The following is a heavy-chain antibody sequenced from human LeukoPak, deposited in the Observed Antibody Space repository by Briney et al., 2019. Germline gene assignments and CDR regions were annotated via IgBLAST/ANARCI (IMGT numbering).Heavy chain of an antibody. CDR1: GFTFSSYS. Sequence: GGSLRLSCAASGFTFSSYSMNWVRQAPRKGLEWVSSISSSSSYIYYADSVKGRFTISRDNAKNSLYLQMNSLRAEDTAVYYCARVYCSGGSCYPGAFDIWGQGTMVTVSS. V-gene: IGHV3-21*01. CDR2: ISSSSSYI. CDR3: ARVYCSGGSCYPGAFDI. D-gene: IGHD2-15*01. J-gene: IGHJ3*02.